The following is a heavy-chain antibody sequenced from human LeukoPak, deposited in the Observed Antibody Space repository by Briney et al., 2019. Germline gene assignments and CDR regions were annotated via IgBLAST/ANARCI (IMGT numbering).Heavy chain of an antibody. D-gene: IGHD6-13*01. CDR2: INPNSGVT. V-gene: IGHV1-2*02. CDR1: GYTFTGYY. CDR3: ARDHAAYSSSWYDFDY. Sequence: ASVNVSCKASGYTFTGYYMHWVRQAPGQGLEWMGWINPNSGVTNYAQKFQGRVTMTRDTSISTAYMELSRLRSDDTAVYYCARDHAAYSSSWYDFDYWGQGTLVTDSS. J-gene: IGHJ4*02.